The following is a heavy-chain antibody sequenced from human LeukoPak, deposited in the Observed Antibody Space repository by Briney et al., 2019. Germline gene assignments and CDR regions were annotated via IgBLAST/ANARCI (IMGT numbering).Heavy chain of an antibody. Sequence: GGSLRLSCAASGFTFSNYAIHRVRQAPGKGLEFVSAIKSNGDTTYYANSVKGRFTISRDNSKNTVYLQMGSLRAEDMAVYYCARVRIAAAAPYFDYWGQGTLVTVAS. J-gene: IGHJ4*02. V-gene: IGHV3-64*01. D-gene: IGHD6-13*01. CDR1: GFTFSNYA. CDR2: IKSNGDTT. CDR3: ARVRIAAAAPYFDY.